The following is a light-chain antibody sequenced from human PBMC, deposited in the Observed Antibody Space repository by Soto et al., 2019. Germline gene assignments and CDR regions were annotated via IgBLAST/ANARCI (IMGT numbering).Light chain of an antibody. CDR3: QQFHNLPFT. CDR1: QDIANY. Sequence: DLQMTQSPSSLSASVGDRVTITCQASQDIANYLNWYQQKPGKAPKLLIYDASNLETGVPSRFSGSVSGTHFTFTISSLQPEDIGTYYCQQFHNLPFTFGPGTKVDVK. CDR2: DAS. V-gene: IGKV1-33*01. J-gene: IGKJ3*01.